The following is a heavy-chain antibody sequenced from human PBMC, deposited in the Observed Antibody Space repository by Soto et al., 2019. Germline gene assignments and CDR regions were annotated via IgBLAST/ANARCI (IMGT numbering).Heavy chain of an antibody. V-gene: IGHV1-24*01. CDR2: FDPEDGET. J-gene: IGHJ4*02. CDR1: GYTLTELS. Sequence: SVKGSCKVSGYTLTELSMHWVREAPGKGLEWMGGFDPEDGETIYAQKFQGRVTMTEDTSTDTAYMEPSSLRSEDTAVYYCATLGYCSGGSCYGWGQGTLVTVSS. CDR3: ATLGYCSGGSCYG. D-gene: IGHD2-15*01.